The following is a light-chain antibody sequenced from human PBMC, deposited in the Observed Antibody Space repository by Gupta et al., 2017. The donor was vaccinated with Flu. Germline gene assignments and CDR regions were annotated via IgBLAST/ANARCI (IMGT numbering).Light chain of an antibody. CDR2: QAS. Sequence: DIQMTQSPSTLSASVGDMVTITCRASQSISNWLAWYQQKSGKAPKLLIYQASSVESGVPSRFSGSGSGTEFTLTISSLQPDDFALYYCQQYDTYPLTFGGGTEVEIK. V-gene: IGKV1-5*03. CDR1: QSISNW. CDR3: QQYDTYPLT. J-gene: IGKJ4*01.